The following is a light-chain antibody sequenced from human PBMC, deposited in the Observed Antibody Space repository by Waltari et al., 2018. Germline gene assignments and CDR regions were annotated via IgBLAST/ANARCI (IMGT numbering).Light chain of an antibody. CDR1: QRVSSNY. V-gene: IGKV3-20*01. CDR3: QQYGNLPRT. Sequence: ETVLTQSPGTLSLSPGDRATLSCRASQRVSSNYLAWYQPKPGQAPRLLISGASSRATGIPDRFSGSGSGTDFTLTISRLVPEDFAVYYCQQYGNLPRTFGQGTKVEIK. CDR2: GAS. J-gene: IGKJ1*01.